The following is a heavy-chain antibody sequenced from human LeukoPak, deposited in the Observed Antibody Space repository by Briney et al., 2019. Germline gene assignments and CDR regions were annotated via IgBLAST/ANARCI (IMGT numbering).Heavy chain of an antibody. Sequence: SETLSLTCTVSGGSISSSSYYWGWLRQPPGKGLEWIAHIHYSGSTYYNPSLKSRDTISVDTSKNQFSLNLSSVTAADTAVYYCARRNVVVPATMARAFDIWGQGTIITVSS. CDR3: ARRNVVVPATMARAFDI. J-gene: IGHJ3*02. V-gene: IGHV4-39*01. D-gene: IGHD2-2*01. CDR1: GGSISSSSYY. CDR2: IHYSGST.